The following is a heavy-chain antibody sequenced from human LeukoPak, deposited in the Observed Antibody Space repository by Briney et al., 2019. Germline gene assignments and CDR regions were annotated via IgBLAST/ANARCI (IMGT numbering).Heavy chain of an antibody. CDR2: IIPILGIA. CDR1: GGTFSSYA. D-gene: IGHD5-24*01. CDR3: ARDQKDGYNYPHH. Sequence: SVKVSCKASGGTFSSYAISWVRQAPGQGLEWMGRIIPILGIANYAQKFQGRVTITADKSTSTAYMELSSLRSEDTAVYYRARDQKDGYNYPHHWGQGTLVTVSS. V-gene: IGHV1-69*04. J-gene: IGHJ5*02.